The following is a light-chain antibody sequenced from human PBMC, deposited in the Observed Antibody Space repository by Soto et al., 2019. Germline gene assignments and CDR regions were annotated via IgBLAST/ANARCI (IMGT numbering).Light chain of an antibody. CDR3: QQYGNSPWT. J-gene: IGKJ1*01. V-gene: IGKV3-20*01. CDR2: GAS. Sequence: EIVLTQSPGTLSLSPGERATLSCRASQSVSSTYLAWYQKKPGQAPRLLIYGASSRATGIPDRFSGSGSATDFTLTISRLEPEDFAVYYCQQYGNSPWTFGQGTKVDIK. CDR1: QSVSSTY.